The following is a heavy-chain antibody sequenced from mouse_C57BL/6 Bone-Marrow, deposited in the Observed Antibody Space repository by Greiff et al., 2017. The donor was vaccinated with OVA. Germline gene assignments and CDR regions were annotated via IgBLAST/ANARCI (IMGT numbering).Heavy chain of an antibody. CDR1: GYTFTSYD. D-gene: IGHD2-1*01. CDR3: ASLAYYDNSTGVAY. J-gene: IGHJ3*01. Sequence: QVQLQQSGPELVKPGASVKLSCKASGYTFTSYDINWVKQRPGQGLEWIGWIYPGDGSTKYNEKFKGKATLTVDKSSSTAYMEIHSLTSEDSAVYDCASLAYYDNSTGVAYWGQGTLVTVSA. V-gene: IGHV1-85*01. CDR2: IYPGDGST.